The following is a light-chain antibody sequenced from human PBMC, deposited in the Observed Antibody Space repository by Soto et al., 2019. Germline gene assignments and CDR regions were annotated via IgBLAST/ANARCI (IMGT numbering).Light chain of an antibody. J-gene: IGLJ2*01. V-gene: IGLV1-51*01. CDR1: SSNIGNNY. CDR3: GTWDSSLSAVV. Sequence: QSVLTQPPSVSAATGQKVTISCSGSSSNIGNNYVSWYQQLPGTAPKLLIYVNNKRPSGIPDRFSGSKSGTSATLGITGLQTGDEADYYCGTWDSSLSAVVVGGGTKLTVL. CDR2: VNN.